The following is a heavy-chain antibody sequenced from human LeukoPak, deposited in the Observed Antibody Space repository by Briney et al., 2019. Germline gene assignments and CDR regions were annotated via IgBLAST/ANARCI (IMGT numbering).Heavy chain of an antibody. CDR1: GYTFPSYF. J-gene: IGHJ4*02. Sequence: ASVKVSCTASGYTFPSYFMHWVRQAPGQGLEWMGIINPTGGSTTYAQKFQGRVTMTRDTSTSTVYMELSSLRSDDTAVYYCARTAARRFDYWGQGTLVTVSS. CDR3: ARTAARRFDY. V-gene: IGHV1-46*01. D-gene: IGHD6-6*01. CDR2: INPTGGST.